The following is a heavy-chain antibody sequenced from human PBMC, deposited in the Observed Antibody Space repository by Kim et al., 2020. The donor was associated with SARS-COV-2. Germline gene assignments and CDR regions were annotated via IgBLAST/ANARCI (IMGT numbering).Heavy chain of an antibody. CDR1: GFTFTSSA. D-gene: IGHD4-17*01. V-gene: IGHV1-58*01. CDR3: AATGHGDYAGPHFDY. CDR2: IVVGSGNT. J-gene: IGHJ4*02. Sequence: SVKVSCKASGFTFTSSAVQWVRQARGQRLEWIGWIVVGSGNTNYAQKFQERVTITRDMSTSTAYMELSSLRSEDTAVYYCAATGHGDYAGPHFDYWGQGTLVTVSS.